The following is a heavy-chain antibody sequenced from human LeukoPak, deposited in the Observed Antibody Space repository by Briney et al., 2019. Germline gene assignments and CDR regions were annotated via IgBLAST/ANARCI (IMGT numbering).Heavy chain of an antibody. D-gene: IGHD5-18*01. V-gene: IGHV4-4*02. CDR3: ARGWGRYSYGTVNMDV. J-gene: IGHJ6*03. Sequence: SETLSLTCAVSGGSISSSNWWNWVRQPPGKGLEWIGEIYHSGSTNYNPSLKSRVTISVDKSKNQFSLKLSSVTAADTAVYYCARGWGRYSYGTVNMDVWGKGTTVTVSS. CDR1: GGSISSSNW. CDR2: IYHSGST.